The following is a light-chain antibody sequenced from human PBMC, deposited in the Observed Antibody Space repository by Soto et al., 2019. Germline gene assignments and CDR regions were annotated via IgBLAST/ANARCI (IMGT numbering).Light chain of an antibody. CDR1: QSGSNNY. CDR2: DAS. CDR3: QQRSNWPPAIT. V-gene: IGKV3-11*01. Sequence: EIELTQSPAPLTLSPGERATLSCRASQSGSNNYLAWYQQKPGQAPRLLIYDASNRATGIPARFSGSGSGTDFTLTISSLEPEDFAVYYCQQRSNWPPAITFGQGTRLEIK. J-gene: IGKJ5*01.